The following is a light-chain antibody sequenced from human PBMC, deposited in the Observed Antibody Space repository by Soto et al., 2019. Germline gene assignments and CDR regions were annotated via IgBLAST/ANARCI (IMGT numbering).Light chain of an antibody. Sequence: DIVMTQSPDSLAVSLGESATINCKSRQIVLYSANSKNYLAWYQQKPGQPPKMLIYWASTRASGVPDRFSGSGSGTDFTLTISSLQAEDVAVYYCQQHYSTPLTFGGGTKVDIK. V-gene: IGKV4-1*01. CDR3: QQHYSTPLT. J-gene: IGKJ4*01. CDR2: WAS. CDR1: QIVLYSANSKNY.